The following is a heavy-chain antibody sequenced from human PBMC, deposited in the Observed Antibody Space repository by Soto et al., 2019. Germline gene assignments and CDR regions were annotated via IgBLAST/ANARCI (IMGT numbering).Heavy chain of an antibody. CDR3: ARGAHCSSTGCPYFKHSSWSDP. V-gene: IGHV4-4*02. CDR2: IDHSGST. CDR1: SGSISSSNW. J-gene: IGHJ5*02. D-gene: IGHD2-2*01. Sequence: QVQLQESGPGLVKPSGTLSLTCAVSSGSISSSNWWRWVRQPPGKGLEWIGEIDHSGSTNYNPSLKSRVTISVDKSKTQCSLKLSSVTAADTAVYYWARGAHCSSTGCPYFKHSSWSDPWGQGTLVTVSS.